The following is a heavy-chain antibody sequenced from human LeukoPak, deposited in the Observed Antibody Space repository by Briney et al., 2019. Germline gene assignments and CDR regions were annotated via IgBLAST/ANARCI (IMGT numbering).Heavy chain of an antibody. Sequence: PSETLSLTCIVSGGSISSSDYYWGWIRQSPGKGLEWIGSIYYGGSTYYNPSLKSRVTISVDTSMNQFSLKLSFVTTADTAVYYCARAPAYCSGGSCTRGYNWFDPWGQGTLVTVPS. CDR1: GGSISSSDYY. CDR2: IYYGGST. V-gene: IGHV4-39*01. J-gene: IGHJ5*02. CDR3: ARAPAYCSGGSCTRGYNWFDP. D-gene: IGHD2-15*01.